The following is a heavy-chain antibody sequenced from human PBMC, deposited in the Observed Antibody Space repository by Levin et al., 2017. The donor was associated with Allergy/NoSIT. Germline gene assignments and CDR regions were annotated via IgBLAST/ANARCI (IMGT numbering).Heavy chain of an antibody. J-gene: IGHJ4*02. CDR2: VNPKSGGT. D-gene: IGHD3-22*01. CDR1: GYTFTGYN. Sequence: ASVKVSCKTSGYTFTGYNIHWVRQAPGQGLEWMGWVNPKSGGTMYAQKFQGRVALTRDMSISTAYIELSRLTSGDTAVYYCARAPGGYYYDSSGSIDSWGQGTLVTVSS. CDR3: ARAPGGYYYDSSGSIDS. V-gene: IGHV1-2*02.